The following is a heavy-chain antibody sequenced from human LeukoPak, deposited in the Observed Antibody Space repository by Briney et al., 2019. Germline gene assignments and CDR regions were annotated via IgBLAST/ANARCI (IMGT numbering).Heavy chain of an antibody. CDR2: TSSTSSYI. J-gene: IGHJ4*02. Sequence: PGGSLRLSCAASGFTFSSYSMSWVRQAPGKGLEWVSSTSSTSSYIYYADSVKGRFTISRDNAKNSLYLQMNSLRAEDTAVYYCASSPPTVTSPYFDYWGQGTLVTVSS. CDR3: ASSPPTVTSPYFDY. D-gene: IGHD4-17*01. V-gene: IGHV3-21*01. CDR1: GFTFSSYS.